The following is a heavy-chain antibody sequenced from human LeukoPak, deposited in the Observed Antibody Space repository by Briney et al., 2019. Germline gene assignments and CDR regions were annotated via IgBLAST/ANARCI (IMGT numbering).Heavy chain of an antibody. V-gene: IGHV1-69*01. CDR1: GGTFSSYA. CDR3: ARGSRRVRGVIIKSYYYYMDV. D-gene: IGHD3-10*01. CDR2: IIPIFGTA. Sequence: SVKVSRKASGGTFSSYAISWVRQAPGQGLEWMGGIIPIFGTANYAQKFQGRVTITADESTSTAYMELSSLRSEDTAVYYCARGSRRVRGVIIKSYYYYMDVWGKGTTVTISS. J-gene: IGHJ6*03.